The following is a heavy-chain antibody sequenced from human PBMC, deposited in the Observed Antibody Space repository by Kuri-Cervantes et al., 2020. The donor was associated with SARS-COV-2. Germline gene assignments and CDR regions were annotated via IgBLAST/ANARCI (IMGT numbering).Heavy chain of an antibody. CDR3: ARSPGDGDYDPFDY. CDR1: GGSISSSS. CDR2: ISSSSSYI. J-gene: IGHJ4*02. Sequence: ETLSLTCTVSGGSISSSSYYWGWIRQPPGKGLEWVSSISSSSSYIYYADSVKGRFTISRDNAKNSLYLQMNSLRAEDTAVYYCARSPGDGDYDPFDYWGQGTLVTVSS. D-gene: IGHD4-17*01. V-gene: IGHV3-21*01.